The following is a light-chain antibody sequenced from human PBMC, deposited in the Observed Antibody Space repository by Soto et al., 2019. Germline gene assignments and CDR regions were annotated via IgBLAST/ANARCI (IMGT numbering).Light chain of an antibody. CDR1: QSVRSS. CDR2: GAS. J-gene: IGKJ5*01. V-gene: IGKV3-15*01. Sequence: ITQSPVTLSVSPGVKATVSCRASQSVRSSVAWYQQKPGQAPRLLFYGASTRATGIPARFSGSGSGTEFTLTISILQSEDVAVYFCQQYNNWTPITIAQGTRLEIK. CDR3: QQYNNWTPIT.